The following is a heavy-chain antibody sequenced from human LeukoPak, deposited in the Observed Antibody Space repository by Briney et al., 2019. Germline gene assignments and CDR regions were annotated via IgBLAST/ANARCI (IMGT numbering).Heavy chain of an antibody. CDR1: GGSISIYY. Sequence: PSETLSLTCTVSGGSISIYYWSWIRQPPGKGLEWIGYVYNSENTNYNPSLKSRATISADTSKNQFSLKLNSVTAADTAVYYCARDLLNEGNHLDYWGQGTLVTVSS. CDR2: VYNSENT. CDR3: ARDLLNEGNHLDY. D-gene: IGHD4-23*01. V-gene: IGHV4-59*01. J-gene: IGHJ4*02.